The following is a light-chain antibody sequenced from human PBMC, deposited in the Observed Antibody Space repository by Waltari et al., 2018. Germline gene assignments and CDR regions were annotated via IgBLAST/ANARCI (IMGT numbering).Light chain of an antibody. CDR1: QSVNSRY. CDR3: QLFGSSPLYS. J-gene: IGKJ2*01. V-gene: IGKV3-20*01. Sequence: ETVLTQSPDTLSLSPGERASLSCRASQSVNSRYLAWYQQKPGQAPRLLIYGTSTRATGIPDRFSASGSGTDFTLTISRLEPEDCAVYYCQLFGSSPLYSFGQGTKLEI. CDR2: GTS.